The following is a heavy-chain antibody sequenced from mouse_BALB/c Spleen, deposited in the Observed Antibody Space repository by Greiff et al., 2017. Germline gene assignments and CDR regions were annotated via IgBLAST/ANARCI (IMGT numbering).Heavy chain of an antibody. CDR1: GFTFSSYG. Sequence: EVQLEESGGGLVQPGGSLKLSCAASGFTFSSYGMSWVRQTPDKRLELVATINSNGGSTYYPDSVKGRFTISRDNAKNTLYLQMSSLKSEDTAMYDCARAHYYGSSWFAYWGQGTLVTVSA. J-gene: IGHJ3*01. V-gene: IGHV5-6-3*01. CDR2: INSNGGST. CDR3: ARAHYYGSSWFAY. D-gene: IGHD1-2*01.